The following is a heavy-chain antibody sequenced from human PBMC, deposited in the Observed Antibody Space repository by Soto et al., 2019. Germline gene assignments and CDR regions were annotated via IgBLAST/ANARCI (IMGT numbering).Heavy chain of an antibody. CDR2: IIPIFGTA. V-gene: IGHV1-69*13. CDR3: ARYKDGYNPERDYFDP. CDR1: GGTFSSYA. J-gene: IGHJ4*02. D-gene: IGHD5-12*01. Sequence: ASVKVSCKACGGTFSSYAISWVRQAPGQGLEWMGGIIPIFGTANYAQKFQGRVTITADESTSTAYMELSSLRSEDTAVYYCARYKDGYNPERDYFDPWGQGTLVTVSS.